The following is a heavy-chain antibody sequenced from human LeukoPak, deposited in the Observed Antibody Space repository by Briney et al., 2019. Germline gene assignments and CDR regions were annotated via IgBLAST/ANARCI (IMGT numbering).Heavy chain of an antibody. CDR3: ARQGLRDYGDYHAFDY. CDR1: GGSISSSSYY. V-gene: IGHV4-39*01. J-gene: IGHJ4*02. D-gene: IGHD4-17*01. CDR2: IYYSGST. Sequence: SETLSLTCTVSGGSISSSSYYWGWIRQPPGKGLEWIGSIYYSGSTYYYPSLKSRVTISVDTSKNQFSLKLSSVTAADTAVYYCARQGLRDYGDYHAFDYWGQGTLVTVSS.